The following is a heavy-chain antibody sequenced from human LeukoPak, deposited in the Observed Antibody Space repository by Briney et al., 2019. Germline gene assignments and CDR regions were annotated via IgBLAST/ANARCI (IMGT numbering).Heavy chain of an antibody. J-gene: IGHJ4*02. CDR3: ARGFYDYVWGSYRYRFDY. CDR1: GGSISSYY. CDR2: IYTSGST. D-gene: IGHD3-16*02. V-gene: IGHV4-4*07. Sequence: TSETLSLTCTVSGGSISSYYWSWIRQPAGKGLEWIGRIYTSGSTNYNPSLKSRVTMSVDTSKNQFSLKLSSVTAADTAVYYCARGFYDYVWGSYRYRFDYWGQGTLVTVSS.